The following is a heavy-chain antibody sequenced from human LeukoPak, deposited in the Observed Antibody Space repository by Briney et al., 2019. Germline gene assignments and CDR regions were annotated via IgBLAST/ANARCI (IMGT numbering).Heavy chain of an antibody. V-gene: IGHV4-38-2*02. CDR1: GYSIGSGYY. Sequence: SETLSLTCTVSGYSIGSGYYWGWIRQPQGKGLEWIGSIYHSGSTYYNPSLKSRVTISVDTSKNQFSLKLSSVTAADTAVYYCARSIVGATAVADAFDIWGQGTMVTVSS. CDR2: IYHSGST. J-gene: IGHJ3*02. CDR3: ARSIVGATAVADAFDI. D-gene: IGHD1-26*01.